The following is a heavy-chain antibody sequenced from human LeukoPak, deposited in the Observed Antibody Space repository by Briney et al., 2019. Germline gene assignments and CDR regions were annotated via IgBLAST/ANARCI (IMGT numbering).Heavy chain of an antibody. CDR3: ATPVHSYGSYYFDY. V-gene: IGHV1-8*01. CDR1: GYTFTSYD. D-gene: IGHD5-18*01. Sequence: ASVKVSCKASGYTFTSYDINWVRQATGQGLEWMGWMNPNSGNTGYAQKFQGRVTMTRNTSISTAYMELSSLRSEDTAVYYCATPVHSYGSYYFDYWGQGTLVTVSS. J-gene: IGHJ4*02. CDR2: MNPNSGNT.